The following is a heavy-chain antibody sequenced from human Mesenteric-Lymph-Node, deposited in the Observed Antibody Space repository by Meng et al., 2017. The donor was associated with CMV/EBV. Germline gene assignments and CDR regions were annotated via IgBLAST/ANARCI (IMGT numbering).Heavy chain of an antibody. D-gene: IGHD7-27*01. V-gene: IGHV4-30-2*01. CDR2: IYNSGRT. CDR1: GGSTSSGGYS. J-gene: IGHJ4*02. Sequence: VSGGSTSSGGYSWSWNRQPPGKGLEWIGYIYNSGRTYYPPSPKGRVTISLDRSKKQFSLRLSSGTAADTAVYFCARVSIPLGGSFDYWGQGTLVTVSS. CDR3: ARVSIPLGGSFDY.